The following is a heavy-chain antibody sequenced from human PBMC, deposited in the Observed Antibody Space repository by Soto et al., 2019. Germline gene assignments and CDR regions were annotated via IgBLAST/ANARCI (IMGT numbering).Heavy chain of an antibody. Sequence: GASVKVSCKASGYTFTSYDVMWVRQATGQGLEWMGWVNPNSGNTDSAQKFQGRVTMTWDTSINTAYMELSSLRSEDTAVYYCARGYYDTSGYYQIDFWGQGTLVTVSS. J-gene: IGHJ4*02. CDR2: VNPNSGNT. D-gene: IGHD3-22*01. CDR1: GYTFTSYD. V-gene: IGHV1-8*01. CDR3: ARGYYDTSGYYQIDF.